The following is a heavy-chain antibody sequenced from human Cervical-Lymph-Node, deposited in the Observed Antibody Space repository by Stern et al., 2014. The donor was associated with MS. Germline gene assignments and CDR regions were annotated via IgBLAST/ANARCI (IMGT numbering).Heavy chain of an antibody. CDR2: IYYSGST. D-gene: IGHD5-18*01. CDR3: ARSDSEVLDY. CDR1: GGSISSYY. J-gene: IGHJ4*02. V-gene: IGHV4-59*01. Sequence: VQLVESGPGLVKPSETLSLTCTVSGGSISSYYWSWIRQPPGKGLEWIGYIYYSGSTNYNPSLKSRVTISVDTSKNQFSLKLSSVTAADTAVYYCARSDSEVLDYWGQGTLVTVSS.